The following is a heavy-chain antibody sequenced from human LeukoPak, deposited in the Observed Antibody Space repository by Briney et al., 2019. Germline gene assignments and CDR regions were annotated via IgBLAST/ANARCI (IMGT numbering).Heavy chain of an antibody. CDR3: VRIYRGPDY. D-gene: IGHD3-10*01. Sequence: GASVKVSCKASGYTFTSYYMHWVRQAPGQGLEWMGWINPNNDDTNYAEKFQGRVTMTTDTSISTVYMELTRLRSDDTAMYYCVRIYRGPDYWGQGTLVTVSS. J-gene: IGHJ4*02. CDR1: GYTFTSYY. CDR2: INPNNDDT. V-gene: IGHV1-2*02.